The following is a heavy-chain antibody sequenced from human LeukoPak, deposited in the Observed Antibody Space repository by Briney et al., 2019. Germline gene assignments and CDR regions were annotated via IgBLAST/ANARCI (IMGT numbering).Heavy chain of an antibody. Sequence: SETLSLTCTVSGGSSSSYYWSLIRQPPGKGLEWIGYIYYSGSTKYNPSLKSRVTISVDSSKNQFSLKLSSVTAADTAVYYCARAAGLYDYVWGSYHIFDYWGQGTLVTVSS. V-gene: IGHV4-59*08. CDR1: GGSSSSYY. D-gene: IGHD3-16*01. J-gene: IGHJ4*02. CDR3: ARAAGLYDYVWGSYHIFDY. CDR2: IYYSGST.